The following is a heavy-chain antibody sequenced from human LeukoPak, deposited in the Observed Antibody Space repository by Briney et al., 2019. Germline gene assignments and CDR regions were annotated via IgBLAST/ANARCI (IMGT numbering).Heavy chain of an antibody. CDR2: ISWNSGSI. V-gene: IGHV3-9*03. Sequence: GGSLRLSCAASGFTFRSHGMNWVRQAPGKGLEWVSGISWNSGSIGYADSVKGRFTISRDNAKNSLYLQMNSLRAEDMALYYCAKDTRGYYYDSSGGFDYWGQGTLVTVSS. CDR1: GFTFRSHG. D-gene: IGHD3-22*01. CDR3: AKDTRGYYYDSSGGFDY. J-gene: IGHJ4*02.